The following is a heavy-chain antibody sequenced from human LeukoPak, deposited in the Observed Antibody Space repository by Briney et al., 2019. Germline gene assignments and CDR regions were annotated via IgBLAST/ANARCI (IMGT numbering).Heavy chain of an antibody. CDR1: GFTFSSYA. CDR3: ARVRYFDWLGPFDY. CDR2: ISDSGTTI. V-gene: IGHV3-48*03. Sequence: GGSLRLSCAASGFTFSSYAMYWVRQAPGKGLEWVSYISDSGTTIYYGDSVKGRFTISRDNAKKSLYLQMNSLRAEDTAVYYCARVRYFDWLGPFDYWGQGTLVTVSS. J-gene: IGHJ4*02. D-gene: IGHD3-9*01.